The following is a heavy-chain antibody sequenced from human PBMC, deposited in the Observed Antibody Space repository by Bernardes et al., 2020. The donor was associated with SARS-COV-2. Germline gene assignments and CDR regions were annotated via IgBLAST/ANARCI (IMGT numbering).Heavy chain of an antibody. CDR3: ARGAAPDY. J-gene: IGHJ4*02. CDR1: GGSFSGYY. CDR2: INHSGST. D-gene: IGHD6-25*01. V-gene: IGHV4-34*01. Sequence: LSLTCAVYGGSFSGYYWSWIRQPPGKGLEWIGEINHSGSTNYNPSLKSRVTISVDTSKNQFSLKLSSVTAADTAVYYCARGAAPDYWGQGTLVTVSS.